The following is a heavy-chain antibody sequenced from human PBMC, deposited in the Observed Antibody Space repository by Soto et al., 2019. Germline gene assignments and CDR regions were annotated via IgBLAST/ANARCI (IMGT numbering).Heavy chain of an antibody. J-gene: IGHJ4*02. V-gene: IGHV3-74*01. CDR2: INPDGSST. CDR1: GFTFSNYW. D-gene: IGHD3-10*01. CDR3: TNDTFGPLDA. Sequence: GGSLRLSCAASGFTFSNYWMHWVRQAPGNGLLWVSRINPDGSSTSYADSVKDRFTISRDNAENTLYLQMNILRAEDTAVYYCTNDTFGPLDAWGQGTLGTVSS.